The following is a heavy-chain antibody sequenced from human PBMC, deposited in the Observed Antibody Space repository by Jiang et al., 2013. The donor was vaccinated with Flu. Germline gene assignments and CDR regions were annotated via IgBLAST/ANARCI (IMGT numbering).Heavy chain of an antibody. Sequence: EWMGRIIPILGIANYAQKFQGRVTITADKSTSTAYMELSSLRSEDTAVYYCAGDVDVRLVIIGWFDPWGQGTLVTVSS. CDR3: AGDVDVRLVIIGWFDP. J-gene: IGHJ5*02. CDR2: IIPILGIA. D-gene: IGHD3-9*01. V-gene: IGHV1-69*04.